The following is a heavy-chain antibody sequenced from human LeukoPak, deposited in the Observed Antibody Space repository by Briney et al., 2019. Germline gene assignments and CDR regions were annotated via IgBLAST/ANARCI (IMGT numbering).Heavy chain of an antibody. V-gene: IGHV3-7*03. CDR3: ARGRGDIVVVPAAMAAGVYYGMDV. CDR2: IKQDGSEK. D-gene: IGHD2-2*01. Sequence: GGALRLSCAASGFTFSSYSMNWVRQAPGKGLEGVANIKQDGSEKYYVDSVKGRFTISRDNAKNSLYLQMNSLRAEDTAVYYCARGRGDIVVVPAAMAAGVYYGMDVWGQGTTVTVSS. CDR1: GFTFSSYS. J-gene: IGHJ6*02.